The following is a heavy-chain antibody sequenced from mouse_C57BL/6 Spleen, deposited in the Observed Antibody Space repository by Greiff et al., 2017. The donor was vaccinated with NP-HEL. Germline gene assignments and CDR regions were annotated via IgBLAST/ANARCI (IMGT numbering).Heavy chain of an antibody. Sequence: VQLQQSGAELVRPGASVKLSCTASGFNIKDDYMHWVKQRPEQGLEWIGWIDPENGDTEYASKFQGKATITADTSSNTAYLQLSSLTSEDTAVYYCTTRGYYGNYGYWGQGTTLTVSS. D-gene: IGHD2-1*01. CDR3: TTRGYYGNYGY. J-gene: IGHJ2*01. V-gene: IGHV14-4*01. CDR1: GFNIKDDY. CDR2: IDPENGDT.